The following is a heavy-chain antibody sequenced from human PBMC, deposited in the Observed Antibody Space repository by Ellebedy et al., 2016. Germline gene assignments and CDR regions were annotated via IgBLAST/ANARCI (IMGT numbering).Heavy chain of an antibody. CDR2: IYYSGST. Sequence: YMSWVRQAPGKGLEWIGSIYYSGSTYYNPSLKSRVTISVDTSKNQFSLKLSSVTAADTAVYYCARHYTIFGVVIILVNWFDPWGQGTLVTVSS. V-gene: IGHV4-39*01. J-gene: IGHJ5*02. CDR3: ARHYTIFGVVIILVNWFDP. D-gene: IGHD3-3*01. CDR1: Y.